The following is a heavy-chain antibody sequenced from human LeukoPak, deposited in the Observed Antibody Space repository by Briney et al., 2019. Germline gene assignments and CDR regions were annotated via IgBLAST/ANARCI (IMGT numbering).Heavy chain of an antibody. CDR1: GGSISSYY. V-gene: IGHV4-59*08. D-gene: IGHD3-10*01. CDR3: ARSMVRGVIRVNAFDI. J-gene: IGHJ3*02. CDR2: IYYSGST. Sequence: MPSETLSLTCTVSGGSISSYYWSWIRQPPGKGLEWIGYIYYSGSTNYNPSLKSRVTISVDTSKNQFSLKLSSVTAADTAVYYCARSMVRGVIRVNAFDIWGQGTMLTVSS.